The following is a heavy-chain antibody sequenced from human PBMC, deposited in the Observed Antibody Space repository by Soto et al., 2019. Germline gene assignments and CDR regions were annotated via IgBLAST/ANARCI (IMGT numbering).Heavy chain of an antibody. Sequence: QVQLQESGPGLVKPSETLSLTCTVSGASISDYYWSWIRQPPGKGLEGIGFMYYSGNTNYNPSLKRRVTISIDTSKNQFSLNVNSVTAADTAMYFCARHSHRGGDYDYWGQGTLVTVSS. CDR1: GASISDYY. V-gene: IGHV4-59*08. J-gene: IGHJ4*02. CDR3: ARHSHRGGDYDY. CDR2: MYYSGNT. D-gene: IGHD4-17*01.